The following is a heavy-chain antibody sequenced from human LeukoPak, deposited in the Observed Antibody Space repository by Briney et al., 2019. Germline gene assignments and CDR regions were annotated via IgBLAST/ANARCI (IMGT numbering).Heavy chain of an antibody. D-gene: IGHD1-1*01. Sequence: GGSLRLSCAASGFTFSSYWMSWVRQAPGKGLEWVANIKQDGSEKYYVDSVKGRFTISRDNAKNSLYLQMNNLRAEDTAVYYCARGGGRNWDGLPFDYWGQGTLVTVSS. CDR2: IKQDGSEK. CDR1: GFTFSSYW. V-gene: IGHV3-7*01. CDR3: ARGGGRNWDGLPFDY. J-gene: IGHJ4*02.